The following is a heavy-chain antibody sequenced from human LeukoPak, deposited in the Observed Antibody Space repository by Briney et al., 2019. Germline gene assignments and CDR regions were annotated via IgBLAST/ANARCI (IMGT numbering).Heavy chain of an antibody. CDR1: GYTFTSYD. V-gene: IGHV1-8*03. J-gene: IGHJ4*02. CDR3: ARGAGGVWYSSSWYYFDY. Sequence: ASVKVSCKASGYTFTSYDINWVRQATGQGLEWMGWMNPNSGNTGYAQKFQGRVTITRNTSISTAYMELSSLRSEDTAVYYCARGAGGVWYSSSWYYFDYWGQGTLVTVSS. D-gene: IGHD6-13*01. CDR2: MNPNSGNT.